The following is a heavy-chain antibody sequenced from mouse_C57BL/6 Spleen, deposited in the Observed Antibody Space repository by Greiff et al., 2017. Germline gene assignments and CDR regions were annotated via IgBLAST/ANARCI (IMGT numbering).Heavy chain of an antibody. J-gene: IGHJ2*01. V-gene: IGHV1-69*01. CDR2: IDPSDSYT. Sequence: QVHVKQPGAELVMPGASVKLSCKASGYTFTSYWMHWVKQRPGQGLEWIGEIDPSDSYTNYNQKFKGKSTLTVDKSSSTAYMQLSSLTSEDSAVYYCARSLITTVAFDYWGQGTTLTVSS. CDR3: ARSLITTVAFDY. CDR1: GYTFTSYW. D-gene: IGHD1-1*01.